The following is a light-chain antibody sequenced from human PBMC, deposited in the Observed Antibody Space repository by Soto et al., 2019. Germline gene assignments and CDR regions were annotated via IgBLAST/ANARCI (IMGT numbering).Light chain of an antibody. CDR3: QQGYSPLLT. CDR1: QSVSGSY. Sequence: EIVLTQSPGTLSLSPGERATLSCRASQSVSGSYLAWYQQKPGQPPRLLIYGASSRATGIPDRLSGSGSGTDFTLTISNLQPEDFAVYYCQQGYSPLLTFGGGTRVEIK. CDR2: GAS. V-gene: IGKV3-20*01. J-gene: IGKJ4*01.